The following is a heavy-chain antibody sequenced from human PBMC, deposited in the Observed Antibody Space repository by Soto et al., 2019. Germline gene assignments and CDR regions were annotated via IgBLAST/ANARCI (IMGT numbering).Heavy chain of an antibody. CDR2: IRGSDDST. J-gene: IGHJ4*02. CDR1: GFTFSNYA. D-gene: IGHD1-26*01. V-gene: IGHV3-23*01. CDR3: AKDPVEWELERFDY. Sequence: GSLRLSCAASGFTFSNYAMSWVRQAPGKGLEWVSTIRGSDDSTYYADSVKGRFTISRDDSKNTLYLQMNSLRAEDTAVYYCAKDPVEWELERFDYWGQGTLVTVSS.